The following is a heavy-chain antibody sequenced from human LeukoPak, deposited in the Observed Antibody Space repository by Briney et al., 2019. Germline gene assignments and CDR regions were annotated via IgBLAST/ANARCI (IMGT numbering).Heavy chain of an antibody. J-gene: IGHJ4*02. CDR1: GFTLSDYH. Sequence: GGSLRLSCAASGFTLSDYHMTWVRQAPGKGLEWLSSITTISHYIYYAGAVRGRFTISRDNATNSLYLQMNSLRGGDTAVYYCARVGGKRAIDYWGQGTLATVSS. V-gene: IGHV3-21*01. CDR2: ITTISHYI. CDR3: ARVGGKRAIDY.